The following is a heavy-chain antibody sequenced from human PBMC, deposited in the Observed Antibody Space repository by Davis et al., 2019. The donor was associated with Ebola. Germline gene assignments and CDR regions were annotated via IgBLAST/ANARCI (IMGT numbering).Heavy chain of an antibody. Sequence: PSETLSLTCAVYGGSFSGYYWSWIRQPPGKGLEWIGEINHSGSTNYNPSLKSRVTISVDRSKNQFSLKLSSVTAADTAVYYCARGKGYDRGAFDIWGQGTMVTVSS. V-gene: IGHV4-34*01. J-gene: IGHJ3*02. D-gene: IGHD3-22*01. CDR2: INHSGST. CDR1: GGSFSGYY. CDR3: ARGKGYDRGAFDI.